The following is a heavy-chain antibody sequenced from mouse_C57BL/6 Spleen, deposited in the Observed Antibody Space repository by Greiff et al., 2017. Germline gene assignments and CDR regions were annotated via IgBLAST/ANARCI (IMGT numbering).Heavy chain of an antibody. Sequence: VKLMESGPELVKPGASVKISCKASGYAFSSSWMNWVKQRPGKGLEWIGRIYPGDGDTNYNGKFKGKATLTADKSSSTAYMQLSSLTSEDSAVYFCAREGVITTVVALYAMDYWGQGTSVTVSS. V-gene: IGHV1-82*01. CDR3: AREGVITTVVALYAMDY. CDR2: IYPGDGDT. CDR1: GYAFSSSW. D-gene: IGHD1-1*01. J-gene: IGHJ4*01.